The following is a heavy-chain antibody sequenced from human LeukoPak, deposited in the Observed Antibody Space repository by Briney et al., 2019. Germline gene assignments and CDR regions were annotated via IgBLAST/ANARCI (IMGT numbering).Heavy chain of an antibody. CDR1: GFTFSGYA. D-gene: IGHD1-26*01. Sequence: SVRLSCAASGFTFSGYAMSWVRQAPGKGLEWVSGISASAGDTYYADSVKGRFTISRDNSKNTLYLQLDSLTAEDTAVYYCAKLVGVAPTDYWGQGTLVSLYS. CDR3: AKLVGVAPTDY. J-gene: IGHJ4*02. V-gene: IGHV3-23*01. CDR2: ISASAGDT.